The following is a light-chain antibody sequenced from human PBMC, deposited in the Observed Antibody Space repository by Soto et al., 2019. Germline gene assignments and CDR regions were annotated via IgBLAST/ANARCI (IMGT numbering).Light chain of an antibody. Sequence: EVVMTQSPATLSVSPGDRATLSCRASKSVTSHLAWYQQKPGQAPRLLIYATSTRASGVPARFSGSGSGTEFTLTISSLQSEDSAIYYCQQYDDWRLLTFGGGTKVEI. CDR1: KSVTSH. J-gene: IGKJ4*01. CDR3: QQYDDWRLLT. V-gene: IGKV3-15*01. CDR2: ATS.